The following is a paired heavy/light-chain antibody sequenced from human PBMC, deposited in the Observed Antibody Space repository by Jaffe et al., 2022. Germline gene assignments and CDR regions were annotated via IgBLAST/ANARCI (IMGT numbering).Light chain of an antibody. CDR3: LQANSFPRT. CDR2: GAS. J-gene: IGKJ5*01. Sequence: DIQMTQSPSSVSASVGDRVTLTCRASQFISDRLAWYQQKPGTSPKLLIYGASNLASGVPSRFSGSGSGTDFTLTISSLQPEDFGTYYCLQANSFPRTFGQGTRLDIK. V-gene: IGKV1-12*01. CDR1: QFISDR.
Heavy chain of an antibody. J-gene: IGHJ5*02. CDR2: ISDSGKNT. CDR1: GFKFNTFD. D-gene: IGHD6-19*01. Sequence: EVQLVESGGGLVQPGGSLRLSCAASGFKFNTFDMTWVRQAPGKGLDWVSSISDSGKNTYYADSVKGRFSISRDNAKNSLYLQMNSLRADDTAVYYCAARSGWFSWGQGTLVTVSS. CDR3: AARSGWFS. V-gene: IGHV3-48*03.